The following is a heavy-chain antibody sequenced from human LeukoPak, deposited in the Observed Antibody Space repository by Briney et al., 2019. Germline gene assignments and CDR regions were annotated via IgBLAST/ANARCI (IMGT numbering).Heavy chain of an antibody. CDR1: GFTFTSDS. D-gene: IGHD6-13*01. J-gene: IGHJ4*02. CDR3: ARGYVAADGRYYFDS. Sequence: GGCLRLSCVGSGFTFTSDSINCVRQAPGKGLGWGSCVSSSSTYIYYADSVKGRFTISRDNAKNSQYPQMNSLRAEDTAVYYCARGYVAADGRYYFDSWGQGTLVTVSS. CDR2: VSSSSTYI. V-gene: IGHV3-21*01.